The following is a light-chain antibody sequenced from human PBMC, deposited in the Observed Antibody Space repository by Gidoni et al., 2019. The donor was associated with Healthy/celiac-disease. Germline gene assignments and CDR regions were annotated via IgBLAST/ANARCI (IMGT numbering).Light chain of an antibody. V-gene: IGKV1-39*01. CDR2: AAS. J-gene: IGKJ1*01. CDR1: QSISSY. Sequence: DIQMPQSPSSLSASVGDRVTITCRASQSISSYLNWYQQKPVKDPKLLIYAASSLQSGVPSRFRGSGSGTDFTLTISSLQPEDFATYYCQQSYSTPRTFXQXTKVESK. CDR3: QQSYSTPRT.